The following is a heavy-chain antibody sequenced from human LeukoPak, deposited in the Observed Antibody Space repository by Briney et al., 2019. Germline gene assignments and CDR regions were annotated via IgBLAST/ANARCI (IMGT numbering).Heavy chain of an antibody. CDR1: GGSFSAYY. D-gene: IGHD2-2*01. CDR3: ARGRMVPAGDYGMGV. CDR2: INHSGGT. J-gene: IGHJ6*02. V-gene: IGHV4-34*01. Sequence: SETLSLTCAVYGGSFSAYYWSWIRQPPGKGLEWIGEINHSGGTNYNPSLKSRVTISVDTSKNHFSLKLSSVTAADTAVYYCARGRMVPAGDYGMGVWGQGTTVTVSS.